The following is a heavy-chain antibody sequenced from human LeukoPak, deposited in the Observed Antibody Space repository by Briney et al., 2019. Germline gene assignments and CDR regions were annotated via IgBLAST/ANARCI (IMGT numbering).Heavy chain of an antibody. J-gene: IGHJ5*02. Sequence: GASVKVSCKTSGFTFSSSTVQWVRQARGQRLEWLGWIGLGSGDTKYAQRVQERLTLTRDMSTNTAYMELSSLRSEDTAVYYCVAERYSDGCSWFDPWGQGTLVTVSS. CDR3: VAERYSDGCSWFDP. CDR2: IGLGSGDT. V-gene: IGHV1-58*01. D-gene: IGHD6-25*01. CDR1: GFTFSSST.